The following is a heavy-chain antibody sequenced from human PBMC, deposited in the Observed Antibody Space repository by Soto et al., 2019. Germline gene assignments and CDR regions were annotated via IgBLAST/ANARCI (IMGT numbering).Heavy chain of an antibody. D-gene: IGHD2-15*01. V-gene: IGHV1-18*01. CDR3: ALGYCSGGSCSSLDY. J-gene: IGHJ4*02. CDR2: ISAYNGNT. CDR1: GNTFTSYG. Sequence: QVQLVQSGAEVKKPGASVKVSCKASGNTFTSYGISWVRQAPGQGLEWMGWISAYNGNTNYAQKLQGRVTMTTDTSTSTAYMELRSLRSDDTAVYYCALGYCSGGSCSSLDYWGQGTLVTVSS.